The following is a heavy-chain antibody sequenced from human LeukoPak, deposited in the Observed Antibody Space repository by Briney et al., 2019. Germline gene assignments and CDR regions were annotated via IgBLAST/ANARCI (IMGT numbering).Heavy chain of an antibody. J-gene: IGHJ4*02. CDR1: GGTFSSYA. V-gene: IGHV1-69*05. CDR3: ASDSSIVLMVYAPLDY. Sequence: SVKVSCKASGGTFSSYAISWVRQAPGQGLEWMGRIIPIFSTANYAQPFQGRRTITTDESTSTAYMELSSLRSEDTAVYDCASDSSIVLMVYAPLDYWGQGTLVTVSS. D-gene: IGHD2-8*01. CDR2: IIPIFSTA.